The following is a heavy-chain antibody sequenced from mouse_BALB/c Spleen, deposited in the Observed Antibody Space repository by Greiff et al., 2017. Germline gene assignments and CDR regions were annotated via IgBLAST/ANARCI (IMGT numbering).Heavy chain of an antibody. D-gene: IGHD2-2*01. V-gene: IGHV1-5*01. CDR2: IYPGNSDT. CDR1: GYTFTSYW. Sequence: EVQLQQSGTVLARPGASVKMSCKASGYTFTSYWMHWVKQRPGQGLEWIGAIYPGNSDTSYNQKFKGKAKLTAVTSTSTAYMELSSLTNEDSAVYYCTRGGGLRQGHYAMDYWGQGTSVTVSS. CDR3: TRGGGLRQGHYAMDY. J-gene: IGHJ4*01.